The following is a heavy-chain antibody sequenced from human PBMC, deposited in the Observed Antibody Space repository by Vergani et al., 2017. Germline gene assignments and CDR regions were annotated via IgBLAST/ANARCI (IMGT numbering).Heavy chain of an antibody. CDR1: GFTFSNAW. Sequence: EVQLVESGGGLVKPGGSLRLSCAASGFTFSNAWMSWVRQAPGKGLEWVSAISGSGGSTYYADSVKGRFTISRDNSKNTLYLQMNSLRAEDTAVYYCAKSHQILWFGELFWGQGTLVTVSS. J-gene: IGHJ4*02. D-gene: IGHD3-10*01. V-gene: IGHV3-23*04. CDR3: AKSHQILWFGELF. CDR2: ISGSGGST.